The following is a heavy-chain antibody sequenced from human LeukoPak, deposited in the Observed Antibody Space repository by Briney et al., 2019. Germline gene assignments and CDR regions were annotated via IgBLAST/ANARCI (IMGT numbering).Heavy chain of an antibody. V-gene: IGHV3-23*01. D-gene: IGHD3-3*01. CDR2: ISGSGGST. CDR1: GFTFSSYA. CDR3: AKVGDFGVVTTEKNWFDP. Sequence: GGSLRLSCAASGFTFSSYAMSWVRQAPGKGLEWVSAISGSGGSTYYADSVKGRFTISRDNSKNTLYLQMNSLRAEDTAVYYCAKVGDFGVVTTEKNWFDPWGQGTLVAVSS. J-gene: IGHJ5*02.